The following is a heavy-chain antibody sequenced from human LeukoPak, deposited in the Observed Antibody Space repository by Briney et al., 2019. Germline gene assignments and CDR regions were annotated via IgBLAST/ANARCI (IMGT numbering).Heavy chain of an antibody. CDR3: ARVIGYSYGKAPGYLDY. D-gene: IGHD5-18*01. Sequence: SETLSLTCTVSGCCISSYYWSWIRQPAGKGLEWIGRIYNSGSTNYNPSLKSRVTMSVDTSKNQFSVKLSSVTAADTAVYYCARVIGYSYGKAPGYLDYWGQGTLVTVSS. J-gene: IGHJ4*02. V-gene: IGHV4-4*07. CDR2: IYNSGST. CDR1: GCCISSYY.